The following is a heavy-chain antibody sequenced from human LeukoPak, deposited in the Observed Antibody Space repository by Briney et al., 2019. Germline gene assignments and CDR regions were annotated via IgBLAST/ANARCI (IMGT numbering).Heavy chain of an antibody. J-gene: IGHJ4*02. V-gene: IGHV3-48*01. D-gene: IGHD5-24*01. Sequence: GGSLRLSCAASGFTFNNYYMSWVRQAPGKGLECVSCISSSSSTIYYADSVKGRFTISRDKAKNSLYLQMNALRAEDTAVYYCARSVDVDYWGQGILVTVSP. CDR2: ISSSSSTI. CDR3: ARSVDVDY. CDR1: GFTFNNYY.